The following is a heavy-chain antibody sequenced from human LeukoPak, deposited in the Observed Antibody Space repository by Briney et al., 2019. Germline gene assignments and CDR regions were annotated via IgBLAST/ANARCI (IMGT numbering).Heavy chain of an antibody. D-gene: IGHD2-2*01. CDR3: ARTYDVVVPAAMWYYYYGMDV. J-gene: IGHJ6*04. CDR1: GFTFSSYG. Sequence: PRGSLRLSCAASGFTFSSYGMHWVRQAPGKGLGWVAVIWYDGSNKYYADSVKGRFTISRDNSKNTLYLQMNSLRAEGTAVYYCARTYDVVVPAAMWYYYYGMDVWGKGTTVTVSS. V-gene: IGHV3-33*01. CDR2: IWYDGSNK.